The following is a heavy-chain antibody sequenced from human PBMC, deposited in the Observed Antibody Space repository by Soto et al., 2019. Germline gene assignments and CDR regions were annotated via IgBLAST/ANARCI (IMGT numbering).Heavy chain of an antibody. CDR3: ARGARYYGMDV. J-gene: IGHJ6*02. CDR2: IPYDGSNK. Sequence: QVQLVESGGGVVQPGRSLRLSCAASGFTFSSYAMHWVRQAPGKGLEWVAVIPYDGSNKYYADSVKGRFTISRDNSKNTLYLQMNSLRAEDTAVYYCARGARYYGMDVWGQGTTVTVSS. CDR1: GFTFSSYA. V-gene: IGHV3-30-3*01.